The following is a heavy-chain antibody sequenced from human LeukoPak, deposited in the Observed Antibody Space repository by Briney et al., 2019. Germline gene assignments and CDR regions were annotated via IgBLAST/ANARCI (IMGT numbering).Heavy chain of an antibody. CDR2: IYSGGST. V-gene: IGHV3-53*01. Sequence: PGGSLRLSCAASGFTFDDSVMSWVRQAPGKGLEWVSVIYSGGSTYYADSVKGRFTISRDNSKNTLYLQMNSLRAEDTAVYYCAGSRITMVRGVLDVWGKGTTVTISS. CDR3: AGSRITMVRGVLDV. CDR1: GFTFDDSV. D-gene: IGHD3-10*01. J-gene: IGHJ6*04.